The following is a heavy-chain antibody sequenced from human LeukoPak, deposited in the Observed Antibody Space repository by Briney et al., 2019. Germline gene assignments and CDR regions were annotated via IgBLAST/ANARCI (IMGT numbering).Heavy chain of an antibody. J-gene: IGHJ4*02. Sequence: GGSLRLSCAASGFTFSSYSMNWVRQAPGKGLEWVSSISSSSSYIYYADTVKGRFAISRDNAKNSLYLQMNSLRAEDTAVYYCALQGRYYFDYWGQGTLVTVSS. CDR2: ISSSSSYI. D-gene: IGHD4-11*01. CDR1: GFTFSSYS. CDR3: ALQGRYYFDY. V-gene: IGHV3-21*01.